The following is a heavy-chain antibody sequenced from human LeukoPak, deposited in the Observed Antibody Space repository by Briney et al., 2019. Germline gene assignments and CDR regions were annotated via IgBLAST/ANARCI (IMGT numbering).Heavy chain of an antibody. V-gene: IGHV3-23*01. Sequence: GGSLRLSCAASGFTFRNYAMSWVRQAPGKGLEWVSVIDDGGGPTYYADSVKGRFTISSDNSKNTLYLQMNSLRAEDVAVYFCAKNSGYNSQYFFDYWGQGTLVTVSS. D-gene: IGHD6-25*01. CDR1: GFTFRNYA. CDR2: IDDGGGPT. J-gene: IGHJ4*02. CDR3: AKNSGYNSQYFFDY.